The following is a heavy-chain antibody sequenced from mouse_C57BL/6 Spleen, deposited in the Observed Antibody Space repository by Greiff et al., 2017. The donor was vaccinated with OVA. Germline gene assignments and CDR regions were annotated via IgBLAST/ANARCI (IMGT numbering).Heavy chain of an antibody. CDR2: IWRGGST. D-gene: IGHD1-1*01. J-gene: IGHJ1*03. Sequence: VKLEESGPGLVQPSQSLSITCTVSGFSLTSYGVHWVRQSPGKGLEWLGVIWRGGSTDYNAAFMSRLSITKDNSKSQVFFKMNSLQADDTAIYYCAKNGDYYGTRYFDVWGTGTTVTVSS. CDR3: AKNGDYYGTRYFDV. CDR1: GFSLTSYG. V-gene: IGHV2-5*01.